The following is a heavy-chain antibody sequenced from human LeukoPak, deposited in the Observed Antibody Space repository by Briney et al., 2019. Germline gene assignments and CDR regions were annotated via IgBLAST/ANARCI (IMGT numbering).Heavy chain of an antibody. CDR2: INTDGSSI. D-gene: IGHD3-22*01. Sequence: GGSLRLSCAASEFTFSNYWMHWVRQAPGMGLVWVPRINTDGSSIRYADSVKGRFTISRDNAKNTLYLQMNSLRVEDTAVYYCARDSSGADYYDSSGFDYWGQGILVTVSS. V-gene: IGHV3-74*01. J-gene: IGHJ4*02. CDR3: ARDSSGADYYDSSGFDY. CDR1: EFTFSNYW.